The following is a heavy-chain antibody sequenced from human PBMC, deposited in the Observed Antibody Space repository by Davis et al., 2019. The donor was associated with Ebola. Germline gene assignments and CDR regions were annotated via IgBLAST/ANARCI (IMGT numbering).Heavy chain of an antibody. CDR3: AIGSAIFGVVTYDY. J-gene: IGHJ4*02. D-gene: IGHD3-3*01. CDR1: GGTFSSYA. Sequence: AASVKVSCKASGGTFSSYAISWVRQAPGQGLEWMGGIIPIFGKPNYAQKFQGRVTITADESTSTAYMELSSLRSEDTAVYYCAIGSAIFGVVTYDYWGQGTLVTVSS. V-gene: IGHV1-69*13. CDR2: IIPIFGKP.